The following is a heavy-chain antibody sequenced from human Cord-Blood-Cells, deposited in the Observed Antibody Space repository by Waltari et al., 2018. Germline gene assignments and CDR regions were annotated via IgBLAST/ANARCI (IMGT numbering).Heavy chain of an antibody. V-gene: IGHV4-34*01. J-gene: IGHJ4*02. D-gene: IGHD2-2*01. Sequence: QVQLQQWGAGLLKPSETLSLTCAVYGGSFSGYYWSWIRQPPGKGLEWIGELNHSGSTNYNPSLKSRVTISVDTSKNQFSLKLSSVTAADTAVYYCARRDGYQRLYYFDYWGQGTLVTVSS. CDR2: LNHSGST. CDR1: GGSFSGYY. CDR3: ARRDGYQRLYYFDY.